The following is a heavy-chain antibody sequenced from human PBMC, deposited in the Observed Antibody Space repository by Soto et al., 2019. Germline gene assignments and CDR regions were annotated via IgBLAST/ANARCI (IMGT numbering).Heavy chain of an antibody. CDR1: GGSFNSYA. D-gene: IGHD1-1*01. J-gene: IGHJ4*02. V-gene: IGHV1-69*02. CDR3: ATAFQLQSY. Sequence: QVQLVQSGAEVKKPGSSVKVSCKASGGSFNSYAISWVRQAPGQGLEWMGRIIPVLGLTNYAEKFQGRFTITADTADKSTAVAYMELTSLRSEDTALYYCATAFQLQSYWGQGTLVTGSS. CDR2: IIPVLGLT.